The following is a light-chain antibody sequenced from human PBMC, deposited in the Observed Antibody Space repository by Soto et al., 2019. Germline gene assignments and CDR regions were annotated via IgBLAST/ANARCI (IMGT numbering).Light chain of an antibody. CDR2: GAS. V-gene: IGKV3-20*01. CDR1: QSVSINY. Sequence: EIVLTQSPGTLSLSPGERATLSCRASQSVSINYLAWYQQKPGQAPRLLIYGASNRATGIPDRFSGSGSGTDFTLTISRLEPEDFAVYYCQQYGNSPLTFGGGTKVDIK. CDR3: QQYGNSPLT. J-gene: IGKJ4*01.